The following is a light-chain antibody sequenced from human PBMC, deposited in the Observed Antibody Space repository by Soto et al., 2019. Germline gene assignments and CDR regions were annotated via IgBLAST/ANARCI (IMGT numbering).Light chain of an antibody. CDR1: QSVINS. CDR3: HQYYDWPPWT. CDR2: ATS. Sequence: ETLLTQSPDTLSVSPGDTATLSCRASQSVINSLAWYRQRPGQPPSLLIYATSTRATGVPARFTGSGSGTEFTLTISSLQSEDFAVYYCHQYYDWPPWTFGQGTKVDIK. J-gene: IGKJ1*01. V-gene: IGKV3-15*01.